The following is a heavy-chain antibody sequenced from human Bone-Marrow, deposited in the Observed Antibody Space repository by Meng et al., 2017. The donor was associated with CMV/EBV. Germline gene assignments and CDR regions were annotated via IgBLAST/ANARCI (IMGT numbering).Heavy chain of an antibody. J-gene: IGHJ6*02. Sequence: ASVKVSCKASGYTFTSYYMHWVRQAPGQGLEWMGIINPSGGSTSYAQKFQGRVTMTRDTSTSTVYMELSSLRSEDTAVYYCARVRGRQLTIRSDYYYYGMDVWGQGTTVTVSS. D-gene: IGHD3-3*01. V-gene: IGHV1-46*01. CDR1: GYTFTSYY. CDR2: INPSGGST. CDR3: ARVRGRQLTIRSDYYYYGMDV.